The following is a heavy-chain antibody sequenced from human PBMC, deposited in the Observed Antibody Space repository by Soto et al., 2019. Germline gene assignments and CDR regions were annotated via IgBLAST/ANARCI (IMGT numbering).Heavy chain of an antibody. CDR1: GGSISSSSYY. V-gene: IGHV4-39*01. CDR3: ARQNSDSSGYYVCAY. Sequence: SETLSLTCTVSGGSISSSSYYWGWIRQPPGKGLEWIGSIYYSGNTYYNPSLKSRVTISVGTSKTQFALRLSSVTAADTAVYYFARQNSDSSGYYVCAYWGQGTLVTVS. CDR2: IYYSGNT. D-gene: IGHD3-22*01. J-gene: IGHJ4*02.